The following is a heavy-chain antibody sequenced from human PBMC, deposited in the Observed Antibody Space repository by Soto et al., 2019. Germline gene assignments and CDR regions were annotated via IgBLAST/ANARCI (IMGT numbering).Heavy chain of an antibody. CDR1: GGSISSGGYS. CDR3: ARGGGYCSSTSCREFYYFDY. Sequence: QLQLQESGSGLVKPSQTLSLTCAVSGGSISSGGYSWSWIRQPPGKGLEWIGYIYHSGSTYYNPSLKTRVTISVDRSKNQFSLKLSSVTAADTAVYYCARGGGYCSSTSCREFYYFDYWGQGTLVTVSS. CDR2: IYHSGST. J-gene: IGHJ4*02. D-gene: IGHD2-2*03. V-gene: IGHV4-30-2*01.